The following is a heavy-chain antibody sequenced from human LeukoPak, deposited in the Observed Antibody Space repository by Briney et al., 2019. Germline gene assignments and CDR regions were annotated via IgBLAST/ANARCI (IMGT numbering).Heavy chain of an antibody. CDR3: AREDITMVRGVASVGGFDY. D-gene: IGHD3-10*01. V-gene: IGHV3-30-3*01. J-gene: IGHJ4*02. CDR2: ISYDGSNK. Sequence: GRSLRLSCAASGFTFSSYAMHWVRQAPGKGLEWVAVISYDGSNKYYADSVKGRFTISRDNSKNTLYLQMNSLRAEDTAVYYCAREDITMVRGVASVGGFDYWGQGTLVTVSS. CDR1: GFTFSSYA.